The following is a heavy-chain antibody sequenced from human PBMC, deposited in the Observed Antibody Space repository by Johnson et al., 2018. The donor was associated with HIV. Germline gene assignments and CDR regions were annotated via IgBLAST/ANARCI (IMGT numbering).Heavy chain of an antibody. CDR2: ISGGGSGT. J-gene: IGHJ3*02. V-gene: IGHV3-23*01. D-gene: IGHD6-13*01. CDR1: GFTFNSYA. Sequence: VQLLESGGGLVQPGGSLRLSCAASGFTFNSYAMNWVRQAPGKGLEWVSGISGGGSGTYYADSVKGRFTISRDNSKNSLYLQMNSLRAEDTAVYYCAGRYSNYAFDIWGQGTMVTVSS. CDR3: AGRYSNYAFDI.